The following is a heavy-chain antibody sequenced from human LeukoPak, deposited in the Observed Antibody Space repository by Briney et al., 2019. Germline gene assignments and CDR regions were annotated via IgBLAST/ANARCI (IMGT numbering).Heavy chain of an antibody. CDR2: ISHNVSDK. CDR3: AKDSGYYSRSFVD. CDR1: GFTSSSYA. J-gene: IGHJ4*02. Sequence: VGSPRLSCAASGFTSSSYAMRWVRQAPGQGLEWVAVISHNVSDKYYAHSVRGRFTITTDNSTNTPYMQMNSLRVEDTAVYYCAKDSGYYSRSFVDWGPGTPVTVSS. V-gene: IGHV3-30*18. D-gene: IGHD3-22*01.